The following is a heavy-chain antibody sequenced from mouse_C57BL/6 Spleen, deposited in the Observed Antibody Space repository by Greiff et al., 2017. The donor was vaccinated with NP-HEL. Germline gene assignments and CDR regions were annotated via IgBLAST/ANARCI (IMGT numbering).Heavy chain of an antibody. Sequence: DVKLVESGGGLVKPGGSLKLSCAASGFTFSDYGMHWVRQAPEKGLEWVAYISSGSSTIYYADTVKGRFTISRDNAKNTLFLQMTSLRSEDTAMYYCARATVVSPWYFDVWGTGTTVTVSS. CDR2: ISSGSSTI. CDR1: GFTFSDYG. V-gene: IGHV5-17*01. J-gene: IGHJ1*03. D-gene: IGHD1-1*01. CDR3: ARATVVSPWYFDV.